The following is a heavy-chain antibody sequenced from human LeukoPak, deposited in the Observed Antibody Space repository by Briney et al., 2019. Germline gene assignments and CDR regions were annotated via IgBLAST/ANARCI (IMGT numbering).Heavy chain of an antibody. J-gene: IGHJ4*02. CDR3: ARTTSLTASGYDY. CDR2: MNPNSGDR. Sequence: ASVRVSCRASGYTFINCHINWVRQASGQGLEWMGWMNPNSGDRGYAQNFQGRVTITSDTSISTAYMELSSLRSEDTAVYFCARTTSLTASGYDYWGQGTLVTVPS. CDR1: GYTFINCH. D-gene: IGHD4-17*01. V-gene: IGHV1-8*03.